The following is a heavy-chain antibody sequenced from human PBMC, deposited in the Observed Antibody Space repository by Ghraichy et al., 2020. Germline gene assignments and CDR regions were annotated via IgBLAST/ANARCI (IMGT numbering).Heavy chain of an antibody. CDR2: IFYSGST. J-gene: IGHJ4*02. D-gene: IGHD5-24*01. V-gene: IGHV4-39*01. CDR1: GGSISSSSYH. CDR3: ARRPVESYFDY. Sequence: TLSLTCTVSGGSISSSSYHWGWIRQPPGKGLEWIGSIFYSGSTYYNPSLKSRVTISVDTSKNQFSLKLSSVTAADTAVYYCARRPVESYFDYWGQGTLVTVSS.